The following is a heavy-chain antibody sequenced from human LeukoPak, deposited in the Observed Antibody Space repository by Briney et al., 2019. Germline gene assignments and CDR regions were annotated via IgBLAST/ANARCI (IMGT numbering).Heavy chain of an antibody. D-gene: IGHD2-15*01. V-gene: IGHV3-13*01. Sequence: GGSLRLSCAASGFTFSRYDMHWVRQDTGRGLEWVSAIGTAGDTYYPGSVKGRFTISRENAKNSLYLQMNSLRAEDTAVYYCAKQLGYCSDGSCYFPYWGQGTLVTVSS. CDR1: GFTFSRYD. CDR3: AKQLGYCSDGSCYFPY. J-gene: IGHJ4*02. CDR2: IGTAGDT.